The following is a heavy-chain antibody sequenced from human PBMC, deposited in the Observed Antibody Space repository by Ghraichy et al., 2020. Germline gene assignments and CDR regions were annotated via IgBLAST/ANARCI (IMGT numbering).Heavy chain of an antibody. CDR1: GDSVSSNSAA. Sequence: SQTLSLTCVISGDSVSSNSAAWNWIRQSPSRGLEWLGRTYYRSKWYNDYAVSVKSRITINPDTSKNQFSLQLNSVTPEDTAVYYCARFHDYYDSSGYYLDYWGQGTLVTVSS. CDR2: TYYRSKWYN. J-gene: IGHJ4*02. CDR3: ARFHDYYDSSGYYLDY. D-gene: IGHD3-22*01. V-gene: IGHV6-1*01.